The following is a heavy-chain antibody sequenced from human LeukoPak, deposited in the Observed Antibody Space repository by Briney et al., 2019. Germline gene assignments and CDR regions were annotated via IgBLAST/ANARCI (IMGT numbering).Heavy chain of an antibody. V-gene: IGHV4-59*01. D-gene: IGHD2-8*02. CDR2: IYHSGGT. J-gene: IGHJ4*02. CDR1: GGSISSYY. Sequence: SETLSLTCTVSGGSISSYYWSWIRQTPGKGLEWIGYIYHSGGTAYNPSLKSRVTISVDTSKNQFSLRLTSVTAADTAVYYCARDRTGGSYWDSWGQGTLVTVSS. CDR3: ARDRTGGSYWDS.